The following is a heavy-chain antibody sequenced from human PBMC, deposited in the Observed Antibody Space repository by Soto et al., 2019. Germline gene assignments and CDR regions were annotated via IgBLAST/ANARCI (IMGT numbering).Heavy chain of an antibody. J-gene: IGHJ6*02. CDR1: GGSLRVYA. CDR3: AREKTPMSPHYFYFGMDV. CDR2: VYSGGGT. D-gene: IGHD3-9*01. V-gene: IGHV4-59*01. Sequence: SETLSLTCTVSGGSLRVYAGGWIRKSPGKGLEWIGYVYSGGGTNYSPSFMGRVTISVDTTDNQYSLKLNSVTAADTAVYYCAREKTPMSPHYFYFGMDVWGQGTTVTVSS.